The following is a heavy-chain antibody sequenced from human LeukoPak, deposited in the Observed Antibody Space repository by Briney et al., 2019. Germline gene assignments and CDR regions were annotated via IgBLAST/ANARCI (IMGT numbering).Heavy chain of an antibody. CDR1: GFTFSGYE. V-gene: IGHV3-43*02. Sequence: PGGSLRLSCAASGFTFSGYEMNWVRQAPGKGLEWVSLISGDGGSTYYADSVKGRFTISRDNSKNSLYLQMNSLRTEDTALYYCAKGPDEELRYFDWLPEVPLTNWGQGALVTVSS. D-gene: IGHD3-9*01. J-gene: IGHJ4*02. CDR2: ISGDGGST. CDR3: AKGPDEELRYFDWLPEVPLTN.